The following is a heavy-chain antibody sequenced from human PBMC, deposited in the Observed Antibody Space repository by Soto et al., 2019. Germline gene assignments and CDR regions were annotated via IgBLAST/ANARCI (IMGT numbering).Heavy chain of an antibody. Sequence: QVQLVQSGAEVKKPGSSVKVSCKASGGTFSTYAISWVRQAPGQGLEWMGGIIPIFGTANYAQKFQGRVTITADESTSKAYMELSSLRSDDTAVYYCARARDSHGSGSYYTDWGQGTLVTVSS. CDR3: ARARDSHGSGSYYTD. CDR1: GGTFSTYA. J-gene: IGHJ4*02. V-gene: IGHV1-69*01. CDR2: IIPIFGTA. D-gene: IGHD3-10*01.